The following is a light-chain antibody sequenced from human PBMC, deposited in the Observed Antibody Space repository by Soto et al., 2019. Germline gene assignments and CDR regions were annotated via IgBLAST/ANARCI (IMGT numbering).Light chain of an antibody. V-gene: IGLV1-51*02. CDR3: GTWDNSLSAGV. CDR2: ENY. J-gene: IGLJ2*01. Sequence: QSVLTQPPSVSAAPGQRVTISCTGSSSNIENNYVSWYQQVPGTAPKLLIYENYNRPSGIPARFSGSKSGTSATLGITGLQTGDEADYYRGTWDNSLSAGVFGGGTKLTVL. CDR1: SSNIENNY.